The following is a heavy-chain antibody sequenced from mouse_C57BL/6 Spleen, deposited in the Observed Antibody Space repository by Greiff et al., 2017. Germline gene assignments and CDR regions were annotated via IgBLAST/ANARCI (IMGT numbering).Heavy chain of an antibody. D-gene: IGHD1-1*01. V-gene: IGHV1-18*01. CDR3: ARSEGDYDGSSYVYAMDY. CDR2: INPNNGGT. Sequence: EVQLQQSGPELVKPGASVKIPCKASGYTFTDYNMDWVKQSHGKSLEWIGDINPNNGGTIYNQKFKGKATLTVDKSSSTAYMELRSLTSEDTAVYYCARSEGDYDGSSYVYAMDYWGQGTSVTVSS. J-gene: IGHJ4*01. CDR1: GYTFTDYN.